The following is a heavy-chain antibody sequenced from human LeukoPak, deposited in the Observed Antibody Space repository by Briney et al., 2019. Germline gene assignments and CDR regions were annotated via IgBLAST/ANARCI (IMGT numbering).Heavy chain of an antibody. Sequence: VKVSYKASGGTFSSYAISWVRQAPGQGLEWMGRIIPIFGTANYAQKFQGRVTITTDESTSTAYMELSSLRSEDTAVYYCARGVGREPFDYWGQGTLVTVSS. CDR2: IIPIFGTA. V-gene: IGHV1-69*13. J-gene: IGHJ4*02. D-gene: IGHD1-14*01. CDR1: GGTFSSYA. CDR3: ARGVGREPFDY.